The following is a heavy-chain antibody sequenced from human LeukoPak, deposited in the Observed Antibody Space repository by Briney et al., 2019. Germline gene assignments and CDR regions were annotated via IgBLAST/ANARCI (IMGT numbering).Heavy chain of an antibody. J-gene: IGHJ3*02. CDR3: AKGLYGLGILTYDGFDI. CDR1: GFRFNAFA. V-gene: IGHV3-9*01. Sequence: GGSLRPSCAASGFRFNAFAIHWVREAPGKGMQWISGVGWDGTSVASADSVKGRFTISRDNAQNSVYLQMNSLRIEDTALYYCAKGLYGLGILTYDGFDIWGQGTMVTVSS. D-gene: IGHD3-10*01. CDR2: VGWDGTSV.